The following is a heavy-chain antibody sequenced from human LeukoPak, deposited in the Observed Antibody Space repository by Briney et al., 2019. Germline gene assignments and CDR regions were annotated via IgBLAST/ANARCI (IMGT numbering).Heavy chain of an antibody. D-gene: IGHD4-17*01. CDR2: INHSGST. J-gene: IGHJ4*02. V-gene: IGHV4-34*01. CDR1: GGSLSGYY. CDR3: ARGRMTNGYFDY. Sequence: KPSETLSLTCAVYGGSLSGYYWSWLRQPPGKGLEWIGEINHSGSTNYNPSLKSRVTISVDTSKNQFSPKLSSVTAADTAVYYCARGRMTNGYFDYWAREPWSPSPQ.